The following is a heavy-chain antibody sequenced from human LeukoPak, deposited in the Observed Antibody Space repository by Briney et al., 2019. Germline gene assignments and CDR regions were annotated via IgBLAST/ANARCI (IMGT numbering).Heavy chain of an antibody. D-gene: IGHD2-2*01. Sequence: ASVTVSCTTSGYTFSNFGINWVRQAPGQGLEWMGWISGNNDNPNYGQKFQGRFTVTTDSSTSTAYMELRNLRFDDTAVYYCARDGTSTDVYWGEGTLVSVSS. V-gene: IGHV1-18*01. CDR3: ARDGTSTDVY. CDR2: ISGNNDNP. J-gene: IGHJ4*02. CDR1: GYTFSNFG.